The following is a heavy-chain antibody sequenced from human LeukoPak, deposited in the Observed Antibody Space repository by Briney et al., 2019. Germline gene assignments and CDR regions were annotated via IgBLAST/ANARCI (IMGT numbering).Heavy chain of an antibody. D-gene: IGHD3-10*01. CDR2: IYYSGST. Sequence: SETLSLTCTVSGGSISSSSYYWGWIRQPPGKGLEWIGSIYYSGSTYYNPSLKSRVTISVDTSKNQFSLKLSSVTAADTAVYYCARDAPWGFGELTVYYYGMDVWGQGTTVTVSS. CDR1: GGSISSSSYY. CDR3: ARDAPWGFGELTVYYYGMDV. J-gene: IGHJ6*02. V-gene: IGHV4-39*07.